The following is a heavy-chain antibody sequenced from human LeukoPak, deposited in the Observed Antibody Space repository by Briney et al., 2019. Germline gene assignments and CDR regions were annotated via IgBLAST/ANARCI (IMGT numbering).Heavy chain of an antibody. D-gene: IGHD1-26*01. V-gene: IGHV3-11*01. J-gene: IGHJ6*03. CDR3: ARDGRNPKWGYYYYYMDV. CDR1: GFTSSDYY. CDR2: ISSSGSTI. Sequence: GGSLRLSCAASGFTSSDYYMSWIRQAPGKGLEWVSYISSSGSTIYYADSVKGRFTISRDNAKNSLYLQMNSLRAEDTAVYYCARDGRNPKWGYYYYYMDVWGKGTTVTVSS.